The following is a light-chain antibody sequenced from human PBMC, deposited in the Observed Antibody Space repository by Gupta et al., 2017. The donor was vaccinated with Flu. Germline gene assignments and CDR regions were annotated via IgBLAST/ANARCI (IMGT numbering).Light chain of an antibody. Sequence: DIQMSQFPTSLSASVGDRVTITCRASQNIRNYLNWYQQKSGKAPKLLVYGASTLESGVPSRFSGSGSGTDFTLTITSLEPDDFATYYCQQSCMNTFAFGPGTRVDLK. V-gene: IGKV1-39*01. CDR2: GAS. CDR3: QQSCMNTFA. J-gene: IGKJ3*01. CDR1: QNIRNY.